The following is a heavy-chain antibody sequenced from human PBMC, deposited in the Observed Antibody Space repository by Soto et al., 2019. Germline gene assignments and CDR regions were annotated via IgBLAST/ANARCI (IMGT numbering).Heavy chain of an antibody. V-gene: IGHV3-23*01. CDR1: GFTFSSYA. Sequence: EVQLLESGGGLVQPGWSLRLSCAASGFTFSSYAMSWVRQAPGKGLEWVSAISGSGGSTYYADSLKGRFTIPRDNSENTLCLQMNSLRGEETAVYYCAKVVENNWFDPWVKGTMVTVSS. D-gene: IGHD2-2*01. CDR2: ISGSGGST. CDR3: AKVVENNWFDP. J-gene: IGHJ5*02.